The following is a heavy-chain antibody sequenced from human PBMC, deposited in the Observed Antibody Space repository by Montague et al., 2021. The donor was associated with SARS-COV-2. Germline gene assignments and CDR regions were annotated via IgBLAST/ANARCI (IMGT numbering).Heavy chain of an antibody. CDR1: GFTFSSYE. Sequence: SLILSCAASGFTFSSYEMNLFRQAPVQVLEWVSYISSSGSTISYSDSVNVLFTISRDNAKDSLYLQMNSLRAEDTAVYYCATMATDLYYNGMDVWGQGTTVTASS. D-gene: IGHD5-24*01. V-gene: IGHV3-48*03. CDR2: ISSSGSTI. J-gene: IGHJ6*02. CDR3: ATMATDLYYNGMDV.